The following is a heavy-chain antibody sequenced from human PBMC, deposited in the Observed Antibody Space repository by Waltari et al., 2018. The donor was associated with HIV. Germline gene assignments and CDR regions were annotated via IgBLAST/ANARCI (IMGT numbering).Heavy chain of an antibody. CDR3: ATAGSTGTTRGY. V-gene: IGHV3-15*01. Sequence: EVQLVESGGGLVKPGGSLRLSCAASGFTFSNAWMNWVRQAPGKGMEWGGRIKSKTDVGTTDYAAPVKGRFTISKDDSKNTLYLQLNSLKTEDTAVYYCATAGSTGTTRGYWGQGTLVTVSS. D-gene: IGHD1-1*01. CDR1: GFTFSNAW. J-gene: IGHJ4*02. CDR2: IKSKTDVGTT.